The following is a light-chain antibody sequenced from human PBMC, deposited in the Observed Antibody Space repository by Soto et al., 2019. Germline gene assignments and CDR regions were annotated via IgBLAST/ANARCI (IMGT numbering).Light chain of an antibody. J-gene: IGKJ4*01. CDR1: QSVDSK. CDR2: DAS. Sequence: EIVMTQSPATLSVSPGERAIFSCRASQSVDSKLAWYQQKLGQAPRLLIYDASTRATGIPARFSGSGSGTEFTLTISSLQSEDFAIYYCQQYHVWNTFXGGTKV. CDR3: QQYHVWNT. V-gene: IGKV3D-15*01.